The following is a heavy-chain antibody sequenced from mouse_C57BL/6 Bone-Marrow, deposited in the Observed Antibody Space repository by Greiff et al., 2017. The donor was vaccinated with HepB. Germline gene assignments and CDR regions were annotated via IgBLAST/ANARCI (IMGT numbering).Heavy chain of an antibody. J-gene: IGHJ2*01. CDR2: IYPGDGDT. D-gene: IGHD1-1*01. V-gene: IGHV1-82*01. CDR3: ARGITTVVAKDFDY. Sequence: QVQLQQSGPELVKPGASVKISCKASGYAFSSSWMNWVKQRPGKGLKWIGRIYPGDGDTNYNGKFKGKATLTADKSSSTAYMQLSSLTSEDSAVYFCARGITTVVAKDFDYWGQGTTLTVSS. CDR1: GYAFSSSW.